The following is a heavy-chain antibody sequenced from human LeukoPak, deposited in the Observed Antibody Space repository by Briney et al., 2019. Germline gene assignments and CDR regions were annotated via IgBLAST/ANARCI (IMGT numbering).Heavy chain of an antibody. D-gene: IGHD3-10*01. V-gene: IGHV3-53*01. CDR2: SYTGGST. J-gene: IGHJ4*02. Sequence: GGSLRLSCAASGFTVSSNYMSWVRQAPGKGLEWVSVSYTGGSTYYADSVKGRFTISRDNSKNTLYLQMNSLRAEDTAVYYCARGGYYGSGSYYDYWGQGTLVTVSS. CDR1: GFTVSSNY. CDR3: ARGGYYGSGSYYDY.